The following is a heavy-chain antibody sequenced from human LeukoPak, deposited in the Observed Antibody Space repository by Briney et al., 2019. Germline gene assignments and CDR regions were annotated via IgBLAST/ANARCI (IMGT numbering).Heavy chain of an antibody. CDR3: ARDGGWGAAVMFSINYYYYGMDV. Sequence: PGGSLRLSCAASGFTFSSYAMHWVRQAPGKGLEWVAVISYDGSNKYYADSVKGRFTISRDNSKNTLYLQMNSLRAEDTAVYYCARDGGWGAAVMFSINYYYYGMDVWGQGTTVTVSS. D-gene: IGHD2-2*01. CDR2: ISYDGSNK. J-gene: IGHJ6*02. CDR1: GFTFSSYA. V-gene: IGHV3-30*04.